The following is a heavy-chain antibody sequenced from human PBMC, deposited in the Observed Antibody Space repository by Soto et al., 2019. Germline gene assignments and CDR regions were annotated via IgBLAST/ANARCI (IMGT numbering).Heavy chain of an antibody. CDR1: DYSVINYY. CDR3: ARGRGLRFLEWSDGYYYYMDV. J-gene: IGHJ6*03. V-gene: IGHV4-59*02. Sequence: SDTLSLTCSGSDYSVINYYWALIRPPPGKRREWSVLFSHGGSTNYTPSLKSRVTMSIDTSKNQFSLKLSSVTAADTAVYYCARGRGLRFLEWSDGYYYYMDVWGKGTTVTVSS. D-gene: IGHD3-3*01. CDR2: FSHGGST.